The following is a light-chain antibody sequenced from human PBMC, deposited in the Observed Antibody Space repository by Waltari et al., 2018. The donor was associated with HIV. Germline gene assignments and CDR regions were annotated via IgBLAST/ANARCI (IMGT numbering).Light chain of an antibody. CDR1: SSDFGGL. Sequence: QSALTQPPSASGPPGPPVTISCTGTSSDFGGLVSWYQQHSGKAPKLMIYEVTKRPSGVPDRFSGSTSGNTASLTVSGLQAEDEADYYCGSYTGDESPDVVFGEGTKLTVL. CDR2: EVT. CDR3: GSYTGDESPDVV. J-gene: IGLJ2*01. V-gene: IGLV2-8*01.